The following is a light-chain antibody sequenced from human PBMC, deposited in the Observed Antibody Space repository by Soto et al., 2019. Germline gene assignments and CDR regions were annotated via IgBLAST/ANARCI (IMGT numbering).Light chain of an antibody. V-gene: IGKV3-20*01. Sequence: FVLSLSPGTLSLSTGERANLTCRASQSVPRGYVAWYQHRPGQAPRLLIYGTSSRAAGIPDRFSGSGSGTDFTLTISRLEAEDGAVYYWQQYSSSLTFGQGTRLEIK. CDR3: QQYSSSLT. J-gene: IGKJ5*01. CDR1: QSVPRGY. CDR2: GTS.